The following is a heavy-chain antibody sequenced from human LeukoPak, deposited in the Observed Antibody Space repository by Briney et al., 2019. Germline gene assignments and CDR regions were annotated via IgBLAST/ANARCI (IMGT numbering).Heavy chain of an antibody. CDR2: ISGSGGKT. J-gene: IGHJ6*03. CDR1: GFTFSSYG. D-gene: IGHD3-22*01. Sequence: GGSLRLSCTASGFTFSSYGMSWVRQAPGKGLEWVSSISGSGGKTDYADSVKGRFTISRDNSKNSLYLQMNSLRAEDTAVYYCARANTMIVVVYHYYYMDVWGKGTTVTVSS. V-gene: IGHV3-23*01. CDR3: ARANTMIVVVYHYYYMDV.